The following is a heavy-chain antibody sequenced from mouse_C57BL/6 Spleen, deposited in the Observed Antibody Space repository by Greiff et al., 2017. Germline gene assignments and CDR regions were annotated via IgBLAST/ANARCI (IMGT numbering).Heavy chain of an antibody. D-gene: IGHD2-5*01. Sequence: QVQLQQPGADLVKPGASVKMSCKASGYTFTSYWITWVKQRPGQGLEWIGDIYPGSGSTNYNEKFKSKATLTVDTSSSTAYMQLSSLTSEDSAVYYCARGAYYSNYGFDYWGQGTTLTVSS. CDR1: GYTFTSYW. CDR2: IYPGSGST. V-gene: IGHV1-55*01. J-gene: IGHJ2*01. CDR3: ARGAYYSNYGFDY.